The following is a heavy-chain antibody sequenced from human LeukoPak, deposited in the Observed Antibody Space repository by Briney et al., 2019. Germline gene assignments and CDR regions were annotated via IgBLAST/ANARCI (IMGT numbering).Heavy chain of an antibody. CDR1: GFTFSSYG. V-gene: IGHV3-30*03. CDR3: VTNFDPDVD. J-gene: IGHJ4*02. D-gene: IGHD3-9*01. Sequence: GESLRLSCAASGFTFSSYGMHWVRQAPGKGLEWVAVISYDGSNKYYADSVKGRFTISRDNSKNTLYLQMNSLRAEDTAVYYCVTNFDPDVDWGQGTLVTVSS. CDR2: ISYDGSNK.